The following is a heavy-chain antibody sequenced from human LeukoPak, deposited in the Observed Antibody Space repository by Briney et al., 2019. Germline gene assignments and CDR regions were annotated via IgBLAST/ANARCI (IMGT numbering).Heavy chain of an antibody. J-gene: IGHJ5*02. CDR2: IYYSGST. D-gene: IGHD6-19*01. Sequence: SETLSLTCTVSSGSISSYYWSWIRQPPGKGLEWIGYIYYSGSTNYNPSLKSRDTISVDTSKNQFSLKLSSVTAADTAVYYCARLLSVAGRYNWFDPWGQGTLVTVSS. CDR3: ARLLSVAGRYNWFDP. V-gene: IGHV4-59*08. CDR1: SGSISSYY.